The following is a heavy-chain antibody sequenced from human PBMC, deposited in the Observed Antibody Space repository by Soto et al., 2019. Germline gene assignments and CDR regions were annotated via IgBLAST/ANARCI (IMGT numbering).Heavy chain of an antibody. CDR2: ISGSGGST. Sequence: PGGSLRLSCAASGFTFSSYAMSWVRQAPGKGLEWVSAISGSGGSTYYADSVKGRLTISRDNSKNTLYLQMNSLRAEDTAVYYCAKDRSSIAARLGDYWGQGTLVTVSS. V-gene: IGHV3-23*01. D-gene: IGHD6-6*01. CDR1: GFTFSSYA. J-gene: IGHJ4*02. CDR3: AKDRSSIAARLGDY.